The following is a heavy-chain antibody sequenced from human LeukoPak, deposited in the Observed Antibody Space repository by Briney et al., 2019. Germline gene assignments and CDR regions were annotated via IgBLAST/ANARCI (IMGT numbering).Heavy chain of an antibody. J-gene: IGHJ4*02. CDR3: AKDLTYGSQGGSDS. Sequence: GGSLRLSCTASGFTFSTYDMHWVRQAPGKGLQWVTFIRYDGNSESYADSVKGRFIISRDNSKNTLYLQMNSLRADDTALYFCAKDLTYGSQGGSDSWGQGTLVTVSS. CDR2: IRYDGNSE. CDR1: GFTFSTYD. V-gene: IGHV3-30*02. D-gene: IGHD3-10*01.